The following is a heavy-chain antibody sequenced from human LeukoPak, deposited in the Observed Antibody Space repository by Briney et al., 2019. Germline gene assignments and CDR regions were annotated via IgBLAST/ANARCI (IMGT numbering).Heavy chain of an antibody. J-gene: IGHJ5*02. CDR2: IYHSGST. D-gene: IGHD6-13*01. CDR3: AREVSSSWVTHNWFDP. CDR1: GGSISSSSYY. V-gene: IGHV4-39*07. Sequence: SETLSLTCTVSGGSISSSSYYWGWIRQPPGKGLEWIGSIYHSGSTYYNPSLKSRVTISVDTSKNQFSLKLSSVTAADTAVYYCAREVSSSWVTHNWFDPWGQGTLVTVSS.